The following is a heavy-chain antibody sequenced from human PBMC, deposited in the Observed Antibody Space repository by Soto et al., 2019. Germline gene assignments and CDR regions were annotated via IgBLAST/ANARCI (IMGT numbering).Heavy chain of an antibody. CDR2: IIPILGIA. V-gene: IGHV1-69*02. D-gene: IGHD6-13*01. Sequence: QVQLVQSGAEVKKPGSSVKVSCKASGGTFSSYTISWVRQAPGQGLEWMGRIIPILGIANYAQKFQGRGTSTADKSTSTTDMALRRLGSEDTAFYYCASRIAIRLGDCYGMDVWGQGPTVTGSS. CDR3: ASRIAIRLGDCYGMDV. J-gene: IGHJ6*02. CDR1: GGTFSSYT.